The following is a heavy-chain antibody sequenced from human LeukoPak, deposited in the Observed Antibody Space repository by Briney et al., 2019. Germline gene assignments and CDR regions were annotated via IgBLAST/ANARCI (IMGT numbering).Heavy chain of an antibody. CDR3: ASGFAQHSVNWFDP. Sequence: PGRSLRLSCAASGFTFSTYFMHWVRQAPGKGLVWVSRINRDGSSTNYADFVKGRFTVSRDNAKNTLYLQMNSLTAEDTAVYYCASGFAQHSVNWFDPWGQGTLVTVSS. CDR1: GFTFSTYF. J-gene: IGHJ5*02. V-gene: IGHV3-74*01. CDR2: INRDGSST. D-gene: IGHD6-13*01.